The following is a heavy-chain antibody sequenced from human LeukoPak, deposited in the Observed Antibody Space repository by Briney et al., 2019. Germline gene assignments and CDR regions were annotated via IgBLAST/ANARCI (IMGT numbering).Heavy chain of an antibody. Sequence: ASVKFSCKASGYTFFHYGVQWVRQAPGQTLEWMGWINAGTGDGHYSQKFQGRLTMTTDTSATTLYMELNSLRSEDTAVYYCARSGDNWSCDNWGQGTLVTVSS. CDR2: INAGTGDG. CDR1: GYTFFHYG. D-gene: IGHD5-24*01. CDR3: ARSGDNWSCDN. J-gene: IGHJ4*02. V-gene: IGHV1-3*01.